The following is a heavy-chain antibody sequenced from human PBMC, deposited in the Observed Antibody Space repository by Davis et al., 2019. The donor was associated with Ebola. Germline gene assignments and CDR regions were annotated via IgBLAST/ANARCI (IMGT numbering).Heavy chain of an antibody. CDR2: IIPIFGTA. D-gene: IGHD3-16*01. J-gene: IGHJ4*02. Sequence: SVKVSCKASGGTFSSYAISWVRQAPGQGLEWMGGIIPIFGTANYAQKFQGRVTITADESTSTAYMELSSLRSEDTAVYYCARAYYDYVWGSLGMNFDYWGQGTLVTVSS. CDR1: GGTFSSYA. CDR3: ARAYYDYVWGSLGMNFDY. V-gene: IGHV1-69*13.